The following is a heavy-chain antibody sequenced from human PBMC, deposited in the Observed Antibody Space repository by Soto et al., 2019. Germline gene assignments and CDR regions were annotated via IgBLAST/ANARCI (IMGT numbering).Heavy chain of an antibody. Sequence: PSETLSLTCTVSGDSISSGGYYWSWIRQHPGKGLEWIGYIYDNGGAYYSPSLKGRVVISVDRSENQFSLTLTSVTAADTAVYFCARARYYDWCFDLWGLGTPVTVSS. CDR2: IYDNGGA. CDR1: GDSISSGGYY. J-gene: IGHJ4*02. CDR3: ARARYYDWCFDL. D-gene: IGHD3-9*01. V-gene: IGHV4-31*03.